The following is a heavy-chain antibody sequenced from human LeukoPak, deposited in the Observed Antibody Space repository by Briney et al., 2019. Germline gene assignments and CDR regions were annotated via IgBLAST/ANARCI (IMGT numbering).Heavy chain of an antibody. CDR3: ARVGYDYVWGSYFNKFYYYMDV. J-gene: IGHJ6*03. CDR2: ISGSGGST. Sequence: GGSLRLSCAASGFTFSSYAMSWVRQAPGKGLEWVSAISGSGGSTYYADSVKGRFTISRDNSKNTLYLQMNSLRAEDTAVYYCARVGYDYVWGSYFNKFYYYMDVWGKGTTVTISS. CDR1: GFTFSSYA. V-gene: IGHV3-23*01. D-gene: IGHD3-16*01.